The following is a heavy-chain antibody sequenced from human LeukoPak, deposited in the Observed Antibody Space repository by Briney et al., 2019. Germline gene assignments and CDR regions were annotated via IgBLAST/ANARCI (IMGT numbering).Heavy chain of an antibody. Sequence: GRSLRLSCAASGFTFSSYAMHWVRQAPGKGLEWVAVISYDGSNKYYADSVKGRFTISRDNSKNTLYLQMNSLRAEDTAVYYCARDRIAARICGYYYYYMDVWGKGTTVTVSS. V-gene: IGHV3-30*01. CDR1: GFTFSSYA. J-gene: IGHJ6*03. CDR3: ARDRIAARICGYYYYYMDV. D-gene: IGHD6-6*01. CDR2: ISYDGSNK.